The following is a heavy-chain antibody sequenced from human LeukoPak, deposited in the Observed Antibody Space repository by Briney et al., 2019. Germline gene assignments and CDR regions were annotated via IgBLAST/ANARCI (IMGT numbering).Heavy chain of an antibody. CDR2: VYPGNSET. Sequence: GESLKISCKASGYIFTTYWIGWVRQKPGNGLEWMGIVYPGNSETKYSPSFQGQVTISADKSIDTTYLHWSSLKASDSAMYFCARVRGGRIAVAGLNNRIDPWGQGTLITVSS. CDR3: ARVRGGRIAVAGLNNRIDP. V-gene: IGHV5-51*01. J-gene: IGHJ5*02. D-gene: IGHD6-19*01. CDR1: GYIFTTYW.